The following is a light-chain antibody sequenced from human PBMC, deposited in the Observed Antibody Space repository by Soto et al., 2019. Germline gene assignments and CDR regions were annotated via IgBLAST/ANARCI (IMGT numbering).Light chain of an antibody. CDR2: EVS. V-gene: IGLV2-14*01. J-gene: IGLJ2*01. Sequence: QSVLTQPASVSGSPGQSITISCTGTNSDVGVYNYVSWYQQHPGKAPKLMIYEVSNRPSGVSNRFSGSKSGNTASLTISGLQAEDEADYYCSSYTFSSPLVCGGGTKVTVL. CDR3: SSYTFSSPLV. CDR1: NSDVGVYNY.